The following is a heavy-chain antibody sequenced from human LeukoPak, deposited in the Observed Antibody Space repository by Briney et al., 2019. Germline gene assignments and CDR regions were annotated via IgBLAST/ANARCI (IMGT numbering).Heavy chain of an antibody. Sequence: GGSLRLSCATSDFTFSSHWMHWVRQAPGKGLVWDSRIISDGSSIRYADSVKGRFTISRDNAKNTLYLQMNSLRAEDTAVYYCARGHVAGTDRHWDYWGQGALVTVSS. D-gene: IGHD6-19*01. CDR1: DFTFSSHW. J-gene: IGHJ4*02. CDR2: IISDGSSI. CDR3: ARGHVAGTDRHWDY. V-gene: IGHV3-74*01.